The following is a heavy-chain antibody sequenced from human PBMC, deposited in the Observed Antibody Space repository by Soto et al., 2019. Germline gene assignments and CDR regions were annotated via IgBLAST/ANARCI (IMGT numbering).Heavy chain of an antibody. V-gene: IGHV1-46*01. CDR1: GYTFTSYY. Sequence: ASVKVSCKASGYTFTSYYMHWVRQAPGQGLEWMGIINPSGGSTSYAQKFQGRVTMTRDTSTSTVYMELSSLRSEDTAVYYCAREITRAVEMATIGNGMDVWGQGTTVTVYS. CDR3: AREITRAVEMATIGNGMDV. J-gene: IGHJ6*02. CDR2: INPSGGST. D-gene: IGHD5-12*01.